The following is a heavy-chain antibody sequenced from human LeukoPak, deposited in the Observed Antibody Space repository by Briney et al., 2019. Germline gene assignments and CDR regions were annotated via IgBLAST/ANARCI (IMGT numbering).Heavy chain of an antibody. CDR2: TYYRSKWYN. V-gene: IGHV6-1*01. D-gene: IGHD6-13*01. J-gene: IGHJ5*02. Sequence: PSQTLSLTCAISGDSVSSNSAAWNWIRQSPSRGLEWLGRTYYRSKWYNDYAVSVKSRITINPDTSKNQFSLQLNSVTPEDTAVYYCARDPRLGQRPGIAAAGGEMHNWFDPWGQGTLVTVSS. CDR3: ARDPRLGQRPGIAAAGGEMHNWFDP. CDR1: GDSVSSNSAA.